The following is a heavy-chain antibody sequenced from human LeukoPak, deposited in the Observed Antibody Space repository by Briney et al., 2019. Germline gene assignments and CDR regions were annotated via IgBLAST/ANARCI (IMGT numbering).Heavy chain of an antibody. CDR1: GGSISSYY. CDR3: ARVKEAGLFDY. CDR2: IYYSGST. J-gene: IGHJ4*02. V-gene: IGHV4-59*01. Sequence: SETLSLTCTVSGGSISSYYWSWIRQPPGKGLEWIGYIYYSGSTNYNPSLKSRVTMSVDTSKNQFSLKLSSVTAADTAVYYCARVKEAGLFDYWGQGTLVTVSS. D-gene: IGHD6-19*01.